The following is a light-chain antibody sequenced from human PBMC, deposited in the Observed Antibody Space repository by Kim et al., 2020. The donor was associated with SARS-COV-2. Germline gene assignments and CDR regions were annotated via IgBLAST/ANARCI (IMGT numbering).Light chain of an antibody. Sequence: GDRVTIVCRASQSISGSSAWYQQKPGKAPKLLISDAASLESGVPSRFSGSGSGTEFSLTISSMQPDDFASYYCQQYESYSPTFGQGTKVDIK. V-gene: IGKV1-5*02. J-gene: IGKJ1*01. CDR3: QQYESYSPT. CDR2: DAA. CDR1: QSISGS.